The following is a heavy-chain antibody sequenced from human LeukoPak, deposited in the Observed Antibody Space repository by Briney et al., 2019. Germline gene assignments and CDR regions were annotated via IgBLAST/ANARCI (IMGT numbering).Heavy chain of an antibody. CDR1: GGSISSYY. Sequence: SETLSLTCTVSGGSISSYYWSWIRQPPGKGLEWIGYIYYSGSTNYNPSLKSRVTISVDTSKNQFSPKLSSVTAADTAVYYCARVLENEAAAFDYWGQGTLVTVSS. D-gene: IGHD2-2*01. CDR3: ARVLENEAAAFDY. CDR2: IYYSGST. J-gene: IGHJ4*02. V-gene: IGHV4-59*01.